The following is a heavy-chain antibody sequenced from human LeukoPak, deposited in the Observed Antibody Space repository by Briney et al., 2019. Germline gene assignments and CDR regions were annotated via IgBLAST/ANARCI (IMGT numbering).Heavy chain of an antibody. CDR1: GFTFGNAW. J-gene: IGHJ4*02. V-gene: IGHV3-15*01. D-gene: IGHD3-9*01. CDR2: ISTKADGGTT. CDR3: IKSSGDWH. Sequence: PGGSLRLSCTTSGFTFGNAWMSWVRQAPGKGLDWVGRISTKADGGTTDYAAPVKGRFTISRDDSKNTLYLQMNSLKTEDTAVYYCIKSSGDWHWGQGTLVTVSS.